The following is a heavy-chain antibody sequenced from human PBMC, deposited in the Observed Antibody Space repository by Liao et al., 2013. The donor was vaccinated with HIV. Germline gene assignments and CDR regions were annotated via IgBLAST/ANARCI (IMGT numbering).Heavy chain of an antibody. CDR2: IYSSGST. D-gene: IGHD3-3*01. CDR1: GGSISSSSYY. Sequence: QLQLQESGPGLVKPSETLSLTCTVSGGSISSSSYYWGWIRQPPGKGLEWIGSIYSSGSTYYNPSLKSRVTISVDTSKNQFSLKLSSVTAADTAVYYCARTDQYYDFWNGYENWFDPWGQGTLVTVSS. CDR3: ARTDQYYDFWNGYENWFDP. J-gene: IGHJ5*02. V-gene: IGHV4-39*07.